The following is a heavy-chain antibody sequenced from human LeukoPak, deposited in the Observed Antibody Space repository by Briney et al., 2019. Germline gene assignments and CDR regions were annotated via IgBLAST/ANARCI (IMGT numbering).Heavy chain of an antibody. V-gene: IGHV4-4*07. J-gene: IGHJ6*02. Sequence: SETLSLTCSVSGGSISSYYWSWIRQPAEKGLEWIGRVYSSGSTNYNPSLKSRVTMSVDTSKNQTSLKLSSVTAADTAVYYCARVDPYYYYYGMDVWGQGTTVTVSS. CDR1: GGSISSYY. CDR2: VYSSGST. CDR3: ARVDPYYYYYGMDV. D-gene: IGHD3-9*01.